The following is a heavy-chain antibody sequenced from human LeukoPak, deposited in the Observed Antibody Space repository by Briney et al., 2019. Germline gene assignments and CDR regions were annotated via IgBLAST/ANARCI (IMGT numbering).Heavy chain of an antibody. CDR2: IYYSGST. D-gene: IGHD1-14*01. CDR1: GGSISSYY. V-gene: IGHV4-59*01. CDR3: ARYKAVDYYSYHYMDV. Sequence: PSETLSLTCTVSGGSISSYYWSWIRQPPGKGLEWIGYIYYSGSTKYNPSLKSRVTISVDSSKNQFSLKLTSVTAADTAVYYCARYKAVDYYSYHYMDVWGKGTTVTVSS. J-gene: IGHJ6*03.